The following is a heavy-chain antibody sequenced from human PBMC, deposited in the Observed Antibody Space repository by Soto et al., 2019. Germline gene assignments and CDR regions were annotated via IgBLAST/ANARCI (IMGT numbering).Heavy chain of an antibody. CDR3: ATLRAGSSLFYGMDV. V-gene: IGHV4-34*01. D-gene: IGHD6-19*01. J-gene: IGHJ6*02. Sequence: SETLSLTCAVYGGSFSGYYWSWSRQPPGKGLEWIGEINHSGSTDYNPSLKSRVTISVDTSKNQFSLKLSSVTAADTAVYYCATLRAGSSLFYGMDVWGQGTTVTVSS. CDR2: INHSGST. CDR1: GGSFSGYY.